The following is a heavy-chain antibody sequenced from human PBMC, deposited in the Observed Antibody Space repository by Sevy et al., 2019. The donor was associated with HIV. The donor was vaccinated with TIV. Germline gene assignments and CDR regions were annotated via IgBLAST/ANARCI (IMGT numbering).Heavy chain of an antibody. CDR3: ARDHGGVHDWCFDL. Sequence: GESLKISCVASGFTVSTNYMSWIRQAPGKGLDWVSVIYTGGGTYYSDSVEGRFTISRDTSKNTIYLQMNSLRAEDTAVYYCARDHGGVHDWCFDLWGRGTLVTVSS. V-gene: IGHV3-53*01. J-gene: IGHJ2*01. CDR2: IYTGGGT. CDR1: GFTVSTNY. D-gene: IGHD2-8*02.